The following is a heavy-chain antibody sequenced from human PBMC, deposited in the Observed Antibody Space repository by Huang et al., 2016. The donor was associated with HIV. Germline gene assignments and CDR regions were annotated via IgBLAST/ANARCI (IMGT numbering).Heavy chain of an antibody. CDR2: ISGYNGKT. Sequence: QVQLVQSGAEVKKPGASVKVSCKASGYTFTNYAINWVRQAPGQSLEWMGWISGYNGKTNYGQKVQGNVTMTKDTSTSTAYMELRSLISDDTAVYYCARERYYYDRSGYYTPVEYFHHWGQGTLVTVSS. J-gene: IGHJ1*01. CDR1: GYTFTNYA. V-gene: IGHV1-18*01. CDR3: ARERYYYDRSGYYTPVEYFHH. D-gene: IGHD3-22*01.